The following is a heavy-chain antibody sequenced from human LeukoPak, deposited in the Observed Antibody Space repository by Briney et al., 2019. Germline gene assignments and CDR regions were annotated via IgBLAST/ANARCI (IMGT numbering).Heavy chain of an antibody. D-gene: IGHD6-19*01. CDR1: GGSMTSYY. Sequence: SETLSLTCSVSGGSMTSYYWSWIRQPPGKGLEWIGYIYHSGTSNYNPSLQSRVAMSVDTSKNQISLKVRSVTSADTAVYYCARVNSSGWGSYYYYYMDVWGKGTTVTISS. CDR3: ARVNSSGWGSYYYYYMDV. J-gene: IGHJ6*03. V-gene: IGHV4-59*01. CDR2: IYHSGTS.